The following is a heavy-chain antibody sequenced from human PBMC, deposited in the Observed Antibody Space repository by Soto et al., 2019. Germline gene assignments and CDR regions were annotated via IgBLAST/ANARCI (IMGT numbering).Heavy chain of an antibody. Sequence: ASVKVSCKASGYTFSSYHINWVRQAPGQGLEWMGWINGYSGNTNYAQKLQGRVTMTTDTSTNTGYMELSSLRSDDTAVYYCARDIYLHLDACGLWGQGTIVTV. CDR2: INGYSGNT. CDR1: GYTFSSYH. J-gene: IGHJ3*01. V-gene: IGHV1-18*01. CDR3: ARDIYLHLDACGL.